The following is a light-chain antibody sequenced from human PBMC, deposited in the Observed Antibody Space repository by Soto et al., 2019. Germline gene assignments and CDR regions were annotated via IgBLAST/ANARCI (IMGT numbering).Light chain of an antibody. CDR1: SRDVGGYNY. V-gene: IGLV2-14*01. CDR3: SSYTSSSTLRV. Sequence: QSVLTQPASVSGSPGQSITISCTGTSRDVGGYNYVSWYQQHPGKAPKLMIYEVSNRPSGVSNRFSGSKSGNTASLTISGLQAEDEADYYCSSYTSSSTLRVFGTGTKLTVL. CDR2: EVS. J-gene: IGLJ1*01.